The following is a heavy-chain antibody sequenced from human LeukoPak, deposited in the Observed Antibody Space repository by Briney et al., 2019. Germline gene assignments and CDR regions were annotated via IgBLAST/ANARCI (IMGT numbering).Heavy chain of an antibody. D-gene: IGHD5-24*01. V-gene: IGHV4-59*08. J-gene: IGHJ3*02. CDR3: ARRMATVTDAFDI. CDR1: GDSLTSHF. CDR2: VFHSGST. Sequence: TVSLICNVSGDSLTSHFWSWIRQTPGKGLEWIGYVFHSGSTKYSPSLKSRDTISLDTSKKQFYLRLASVTAADTAVYYCARRMATVTDAFDIWGRGTMVSVCS.